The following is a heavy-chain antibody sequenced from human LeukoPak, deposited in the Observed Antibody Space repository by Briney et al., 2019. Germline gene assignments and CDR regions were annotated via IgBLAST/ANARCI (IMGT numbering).Heavy chain of an antibody. CDR1: GFTFSSYG. J-gene: IGHJ4*02. Sequence: GGSLRLSCAASGFTFSSYGMHWVRQAPGKGLEWVSSISSTSAYIYYADSVKGRFTISRDNAKNSLFLQMNSLRAEDTAVYYCAGPSSSWDFDYWGKGTLVTVSS. D-gene: IGHD6-13*01. CDR2: ISSTSAYI. CDR3: AGPSSSWDFDY. V-gene: IGHV3-21*06.